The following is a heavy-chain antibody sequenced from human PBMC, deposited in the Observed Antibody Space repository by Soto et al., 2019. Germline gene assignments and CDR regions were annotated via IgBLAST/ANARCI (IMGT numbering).Heavy chain of an antibody. CDR1: AVSVSGSW. CDR3: VRGGSYYAS. J-gene: IGHJ4*02. D-gene: IGHD4-4*01. V-gene: IGHV3-7*01. CDR2: IKPDESEK. Sequence: GGSLALASTADAVSVSGSWMTWVSPAPEKGLEWVARIKPDESEKKYADSVKGRFSISRDNAKDSMCLRMDSLRGEHTAVYYCVRGGSYYASRGQGNLV.